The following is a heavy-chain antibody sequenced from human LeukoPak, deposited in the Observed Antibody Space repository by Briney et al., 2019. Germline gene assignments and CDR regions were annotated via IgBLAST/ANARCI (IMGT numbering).Heavy chain of an antibody. V-gene: IGHV3-7*01. Sequence: GGSLRLSCAASGFTVSSNYMSWVRQAPGKGLEWVANIKQDGSEKYYVDSVKGRFTISRDNAKNSLYLQMNSLRAEDTAVYYCARENNSPGYYYGMDVWGQGTTVTVSS. CDR1: GFTVSSNY. CDR2: IKQDGSEK. D-gene: IGHD2-2*01. J-gene: IGHJ6*02. CDR3: ARENNSPGYYYGMDV.